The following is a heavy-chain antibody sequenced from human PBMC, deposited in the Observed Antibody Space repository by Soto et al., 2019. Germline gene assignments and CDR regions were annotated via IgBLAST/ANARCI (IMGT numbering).Heavy chain of an antibody. CDR2: IIPISGTA. CDR1: GGTFSSYA. Sequence: QVQLVQSGAEVKKPGSSVKDSCKASGGTFSSYAISWVRQAPGQGLEWMGGIIPISGTANNAQKFQGRVTITADESTSTAYMELSSLRSEDTAVYYCARSQGSSTSLEIYYYYYYGMDFWGQGTTVTVSS. V-gene: IGHV1-69*01. CDR3: ARSQGSSTSLEIYYYYYYGMDF. D-gene: IGHD2-2*01. J-gene: IGHJ6*02.